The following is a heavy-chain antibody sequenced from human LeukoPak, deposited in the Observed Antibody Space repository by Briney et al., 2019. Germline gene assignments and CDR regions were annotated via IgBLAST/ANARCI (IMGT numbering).Heavy chain of an antibody. CDR3: ANSSTTLNVFGP. J-gene: IGHJ5*02. V-gene: IGHV1-69*05. CDR1: GGSLSNYA. CDR2: IIPVLSTT. D-gene: IGHD2-2*01. Sequence: EASVKVSCKTSGGSLSNYAFNWVRQAPGQGLEWMGGIIPVLSTTNYAQKFQGRVTITTDESTNTAYMEVSSLTSEDTAVYFCANSSTTLNVFGPWGQGTLVTVSS.